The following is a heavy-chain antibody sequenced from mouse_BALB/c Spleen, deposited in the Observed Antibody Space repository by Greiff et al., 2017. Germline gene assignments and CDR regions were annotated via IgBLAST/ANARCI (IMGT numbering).Heavy chain of an antibody. J-gene: IGHJ1*01. D-gene: IGHD1-2*01. CDR2: ISYSGST. Sequence: DVQLVESGPGLVKPSQSLSLTCTVTGYSITSDYAWNWIRQFPGNKLEWMGYISYSGSTSYNPSLKSRISITRDTSKNQFFLQLNSVTTEDTATYYCARYHYYGHWYFDVWGAGTTVTVSS. CDR1: GYSITSDYA. CDR3: ARYHYYGHWYFDV. V-gene: IGHV3-2*02.